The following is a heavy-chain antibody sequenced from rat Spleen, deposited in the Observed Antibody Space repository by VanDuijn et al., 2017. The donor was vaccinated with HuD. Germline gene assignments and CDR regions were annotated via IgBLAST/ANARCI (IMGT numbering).Heavy chain of an antibody. Sequence: EVQLVESGGGLVQPGRSLKLSCVASGFTFNNYWMSWIRQAPGKGLEWVASIIYDGSRTYYRDSVKGRFTISRDNAKSTLYLQMDSLRSEDTATYYCATFQTGSYVMDAWGQGASVTVSS. CDR2: IIYDGSRT. J-gene: IGHJ4*01. CDR1: GFTFNNYW. D-gene: IGHD5-1*01. V-gene: IGHV5-31*01. CDR3: ATFQTGSYVMDA.